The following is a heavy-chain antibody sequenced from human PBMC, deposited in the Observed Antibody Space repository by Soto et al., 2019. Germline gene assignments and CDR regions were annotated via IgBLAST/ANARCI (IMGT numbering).Heavy chain of an antibody. CDR1: GTSMISYF. CDR2: IHSSGST. V-gene: IGHV4-4*07. J-gene: IGHJ4*02. D-gene: IGHD4-17*01. Sequence: SETLSLTCSASGTSMISYFWTWIRQPAGKGLEWIGRIHSSGSTNYNPSLKSRVTMSVDKSKNHFSLKLSSVTAADTAVYYCARDPPGAGDPVIPWGQGILVTVSS. CDR3: ARDPPGAGDPVIP.